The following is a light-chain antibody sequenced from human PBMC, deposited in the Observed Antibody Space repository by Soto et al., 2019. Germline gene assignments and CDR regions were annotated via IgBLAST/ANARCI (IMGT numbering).Light chain of an antibody. J-gene: IGKJ1*01. CDR2: KPS. CDR3: QQYYSYWT. CDR1: QSISSR. V-gene: IGKV1-5*03. Sequence: DIQMTQSPSTLSASVGDRVTITCRASQSISSRLAWYQQKPGKVPKLLIYKPSSLESGVPSRFSGSGSGTEFTLIISTLLPDYFATYYCQQYYSYWTFGQGTKMDIK.